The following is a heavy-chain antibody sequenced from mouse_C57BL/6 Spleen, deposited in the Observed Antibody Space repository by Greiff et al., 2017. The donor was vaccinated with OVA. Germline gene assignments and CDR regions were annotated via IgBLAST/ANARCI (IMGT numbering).Heavy chain of an antibody. CDR1: GFTFTDYY. V-gene: IGHV7-3*01. D-gene: IGHD3-3*01. CDR3: ARWGLGGGFDY. Sequence: EVMLVESGGGLVQPGGSLSLSCAASGFTFTDYYMSWVRQPPGKALEWLGFIRNKANGYTTEYSASVKGRFTISRDNSQSILYLQMNALRAEDSATYYCARWGLGGGFDYWGQGTTLTVSS. CDR2: IRNKANGYTT. J-gene: IGHJ2*01.